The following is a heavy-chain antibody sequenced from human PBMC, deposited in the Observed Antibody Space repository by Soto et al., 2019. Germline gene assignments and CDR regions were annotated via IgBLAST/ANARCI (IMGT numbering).Heavy chain of an antibody. Sequence: TSETLSLTCTVSGGSISSYYWSWVRQPPGKGLEWIGEIYHSGTTNYNPSLKSRVTISVDKSKNQYSLRLISVTAADTAVYYCARDRGIGAAGSWGQGILVTVSS. J-gene: IGHJ5*02. CDR3: ARDRGIGAAGS. D-gene: IGHD6-13*01. V-gene: IGHV4-59*12. CDR2: IYHSGTT. CDR1: GGSISSYY.